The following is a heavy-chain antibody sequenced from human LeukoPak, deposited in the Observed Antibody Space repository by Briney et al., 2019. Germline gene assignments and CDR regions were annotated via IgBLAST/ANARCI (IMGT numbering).Heavy chain of an antibody. V-gene: IGHV4-59*01. CDR1: GGSISSYY. Sequence: PSETLSLTCTVSGGSISSYYWSWIRQPPGKGLEWIGYIYYSGSTNYNPSLKSRVTISVDTSKNQFSLKLSSVTAADTAVYYCARGVRGQRITIFGVVSPYFDYWGQGTLVTVSS. CDR3: ARGVRGQRITIFGVVSPYFDY. J-gene: IGHJ4*02. D-gene: IGHD3-3*01. CDR2: IYYSGST.